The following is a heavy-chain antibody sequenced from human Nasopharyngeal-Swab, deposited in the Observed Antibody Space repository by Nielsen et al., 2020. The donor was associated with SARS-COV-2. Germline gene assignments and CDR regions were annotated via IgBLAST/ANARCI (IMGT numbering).Heavy chain of an antibody. J-gene: IGHJ4*02. Sequence: CAGHAPRQGLEWMGIINPSGGSTSYAQKFQGRVTMTRDTSASTVYMELSSLRSEDTAVYYCARAFRDGYNYGYWGQGTLVTVSS. CDR2: INPSGGST. CDR3: ARAFRDGYNYGY. D-gene: IGHD5-24*01. V-gene: IGHV1-46*01.